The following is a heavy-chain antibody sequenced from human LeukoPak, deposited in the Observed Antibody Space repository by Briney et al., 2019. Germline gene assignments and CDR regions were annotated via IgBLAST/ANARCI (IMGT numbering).Heavy chain of an antibody. CDR1: GYTFTSYW. Sequence: GESLKIYCKGSGYTFTSYWIAWVRQMPGKGLEWMGIIYPGDSDPRYSPSFQGQVTISADKSISTAYLQWSSLKASDAALYYCARHRRNYAIRGYCYVSDYWGQGTLVTVSS. D-gene: IGHD3-22*01. J-gene: IGHJ4*02. V-gene: IGHV5-51*01. CDR3: ARHRRNYAIRGYCYVSDY. CDR2: IYPGDSDP.